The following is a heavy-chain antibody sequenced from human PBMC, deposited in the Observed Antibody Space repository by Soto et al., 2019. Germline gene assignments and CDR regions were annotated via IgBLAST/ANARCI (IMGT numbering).Heavy chain of an antibody. V-gene: IGHV4-61*01. D-gene: IGHD6-6*01. J-gene: IGHJ5*02. CDR3: ARSHIAARPHWFDP. CDR2: IYYSGST. CDR1: GGSVSSGSYY. Sequence: SETLSLTCTVSGGSVSSGSYYWSWIRQPPGKGLEWIGYIYYSGSTNYNPSLKSRVTISVDTSKNQFSLKLSSVTAADTAVYYCARSHIAARPHWFDPWGQGTLVTVSS.